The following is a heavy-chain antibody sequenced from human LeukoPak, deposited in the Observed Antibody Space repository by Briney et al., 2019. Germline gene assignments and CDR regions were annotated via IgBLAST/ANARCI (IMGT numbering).Heavy chain of an antibody. V-gene: IGHV3-48*01. CDR3: ARDKPAPDAFDI. CDR2: ISSSSSTI. J-gene: IGHJ3*02. CDR1: GFTFSSYS. Sequence: PGGSLRLSCAASGFTFSSYSMNWVRQAPGKGLEWVSYISSSSSTIYYADSVKGQFTISRDNAKNSLYLQMNSLRAEDTAVYYCARDKPAPDAFDIWGQGTMVTVSS. D-gene: IGHD2-2*01.